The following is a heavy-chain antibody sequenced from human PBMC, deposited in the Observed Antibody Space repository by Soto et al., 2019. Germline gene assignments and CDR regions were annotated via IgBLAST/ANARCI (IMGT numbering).Heavy chain of an antibody. J-gene: IGHJ6*02. CDR1: GFTFSSYG. Sequence: QVQLVESGGGVVQPGRSLRLSCAASGFTFSSYGMHWVRQAPGKGLEWVAVIWYDGSNKYYADSVKGRFTISRDNXKXTXXLQMNSLRAEDTAVYYCARDQYSSSWDYYYYGMDVWGQGTTVTVSS. CDR3: ARDQYSSSWDYYYYGMDV. CDR2: IWYDGSNK. D-gene: IGHD6-13*01. V-gene: IGHV3-33*01.